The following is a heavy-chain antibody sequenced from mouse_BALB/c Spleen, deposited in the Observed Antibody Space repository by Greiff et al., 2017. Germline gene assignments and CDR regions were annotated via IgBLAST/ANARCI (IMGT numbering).Heavy chain of an antibody. CDR2: IDPANGNT. V-gene: IGHV14-3*02. D-gene: IGHD2-14*01. Sequence: VQLQQSGAELVKPGVSVKLSCTASGFNIKDSYMHWVKQRPEQGLEWIGRIDPANGNTKYDPKFQGKGTITADTSSNTANLQLSSLTSEDTAVDYGASGYDGAWLAYWGQGTLVTGSA. CDR3: ASGYDGAWLAY. CDR1: GFNIKDSY. J-gene: IGHJ3*01.